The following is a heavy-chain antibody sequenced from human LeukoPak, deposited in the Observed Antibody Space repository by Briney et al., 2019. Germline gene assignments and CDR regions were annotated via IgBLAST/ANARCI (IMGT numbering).Heavy chain of an antibody. CDR2: MNPNTGRT. J-gene: IGHJ4*02. CDR3: ARLSQTPDYYTLGGYYYLGY. V-gene: IGHV1-8*01. Sequence: ASVKVSCKASRYTFTRYDINWVREAAGHGLEWMGWMNPNTGRTGYAQEFQGRITMTRDTSINTAYMELTNLRSEDTAIYYCARLSQTPDYYTLGGYYYLGYWGQGTPVTVSS. CDR1: RYTFTRYD. D-gene: IGHD3-10*01.